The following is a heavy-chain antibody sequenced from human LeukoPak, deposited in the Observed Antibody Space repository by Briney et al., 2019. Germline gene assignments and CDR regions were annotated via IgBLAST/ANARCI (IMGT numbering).Heavy chain of an antibody. J-gene: IGHJ4*02. CDR1: GGSIRRYY. D-gene: IGHD1-26*01. Sequence: SETLSLSCTVSGGSIRRYYWSWMRQPPGEGREWIGYINYSGSTKYNPSHKSRLTISVDTSKNQFSLKLTSVTAADTAVYYCARGYAGAATFDYWGQGTLVTVSS. CDR2: INYSGST. V-gene: IGHV4-59*01. CDR3: ARGYAGAATFDY.